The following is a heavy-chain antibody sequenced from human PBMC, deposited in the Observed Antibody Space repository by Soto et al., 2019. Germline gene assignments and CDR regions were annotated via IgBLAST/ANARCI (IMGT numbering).Heavy chain of an antibody. CDR2: IWYDGSNK. J-gene: IGHJ6*02. V-gene: IGHV3-33*01. D-gene: IGHD3-3*01. Sequence: GGSLRLSCAASRFTFSNYGMHWVRQAPGKGLEWVAVIWYDGSNKYYIDSVRGRFTISRDNSKNMVYLQMNDLRADDSAVYYCARGGVYGGDHYYTGMDVWGQGTTVTVSS. CDR1: RFTFSNYG. CDR3: ARGGVYGGDHYYTGMDV.